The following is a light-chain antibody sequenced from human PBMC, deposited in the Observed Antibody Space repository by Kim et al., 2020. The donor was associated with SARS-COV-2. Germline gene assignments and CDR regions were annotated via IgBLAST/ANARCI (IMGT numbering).Light chain of an antibody. V-gene: IGLV3-21*04. CDR1: NIGTQR. CDR3: QVWDNSSDHPAV. J-gene: IGLJ1*01. CDR2: YDG. Sequence: SSELTQPPSLSVAPGKTARITCGGDNIGTQRVHWYQQKPGQAPVLVIFYDGDRPSGIPERFSGSNSGNTVTLTISRVEAGDEADYYCQVWDNSSDHPAVFGTGTKVTVL.